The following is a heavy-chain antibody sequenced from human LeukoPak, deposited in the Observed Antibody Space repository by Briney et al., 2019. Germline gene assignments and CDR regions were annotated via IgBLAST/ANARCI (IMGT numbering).Heavy chain of an antibody. V-gene: IGHV4-31*03. Sequence: SQTLSLTCTVSGGSISSGGYYWSWIRQHPGKGLEWIGYIYYSGSTYYNPSLKSRVTTSVDTSKNQFSLKLSSVTAADTAVYYCARDAVDYSMNYWGQGTLVTVSS. CDR2: IYYSGST. CDR1: GGSISSGGYY. J-gene: IGHJ4*02. CDR3: ARDAVDYSMNY. D-gene: IGHD4-11*01.